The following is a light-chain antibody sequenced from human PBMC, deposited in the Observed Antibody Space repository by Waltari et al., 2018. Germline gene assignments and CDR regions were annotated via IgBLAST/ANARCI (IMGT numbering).Light chain of an antibody. J-gene: IGLJ1*01. CDR2: EVS. Sequence: QSALTQPASVSGSPGQSITISCTGTSSDVGGYNYVSWYRQHPGTAPKPMIYEVSTRPSGVSNRCAGSKSGNTASLTISGLQAEDEAHYYCSSYTSSSTHYVFGTGTKVTVL. V-gene: IGLV2-14*01. CDR1: SSDVGGYNY. CDR3: SSYTSSSTHYV.